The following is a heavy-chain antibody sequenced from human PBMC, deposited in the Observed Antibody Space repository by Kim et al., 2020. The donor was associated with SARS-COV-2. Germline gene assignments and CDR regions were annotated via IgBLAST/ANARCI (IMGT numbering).Heavy chain of an antibody. D-gene: IGHD4-4*01. CDR3: AKDHMTTVTTFRAHGMDV. CDR2: ISYDGSNK. CDR1: GFTFSSYG. V-gene: IGHV3-30*18. Sequence: GGSLRLSCAASGFTFSSYGMHWVRQAPGKGLEWVAVISYDGSNKYYADSVKGRFTISRDNSKNTLYLQMNSLGAEDTAVYYCAKDHMTTVTTFRAHGMDVWGQGTTVTVSS. J-gene: IGHJ6*02.